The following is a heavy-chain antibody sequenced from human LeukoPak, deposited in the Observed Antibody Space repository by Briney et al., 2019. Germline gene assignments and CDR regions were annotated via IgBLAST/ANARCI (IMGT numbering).Heavy chain of an antibody. CDR1: GYTFTSYG. CDR3: AREYCTNGVCYLNDY. CDR2: INAYNGNT. V-gene: IGHV1-18*01. J-gene: IGHJ4*02. D-gene: IGHD2-8*01. Sequence: ASVKVSCKASGYTFTSYGISWVRQAPGQGLEWMGWINAYNGNTNYAQKLQGRVTMTTDTSTSTAYMELRSLRSDDTAVYYCAREYCTNGVCYLNDYWGQGTLVTVSS.